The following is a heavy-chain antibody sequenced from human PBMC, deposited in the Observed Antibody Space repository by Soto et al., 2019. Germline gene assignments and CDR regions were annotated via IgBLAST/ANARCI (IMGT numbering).Heavy chain of an antibody. D-gene: IGHD3-3*01. CDR2: VSATGRNK. J-gene: IGHJ4*02. CDR3: ATGGYNDLLSGFSAPAV. CDR1: GLTFAHYP. Sequence: GGSLRLFCTVSGLTFAHYPMSWVRQPPGKGLELVSEVSATGRNKVYAISVKGRLTITRDNSNNSLFLQMSDLRAEDTALYYCATGGYNDLLSGFSAPAVWGEGTLVTVSS. V-gene: IGHV3-23*01.